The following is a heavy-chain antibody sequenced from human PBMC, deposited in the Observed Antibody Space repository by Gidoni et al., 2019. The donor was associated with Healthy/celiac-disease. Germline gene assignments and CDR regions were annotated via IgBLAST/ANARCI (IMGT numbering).Heavy chain of an antibody. D-gene: IGHD6-13*01. CDR3: AKFIARQDEFDY. V-gene: IGHV3-23*01. CDR2: ISGSCGIT. Sequence: EVQLLESGGGLVKPGGYLRLSCEASGFTFSSYAMRGVRQDPGKGMEWCSAISGSCGITYYSDYLKGRFTISKDNSKNTLYLQMNSLRAEDTAVYYCAKFIARQDEFDYWGQGTLVTVSS. CDR1: GFTFSSYA. J-gene: IGHJ4*02.